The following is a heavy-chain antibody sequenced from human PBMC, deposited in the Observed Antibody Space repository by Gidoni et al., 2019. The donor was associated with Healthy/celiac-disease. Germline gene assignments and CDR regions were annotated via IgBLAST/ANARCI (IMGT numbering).Heavy chain of an antibody. CDR2: LSAYNGNT. CDR3: ARDYDFWSGYSSFDP. Sequence: QVHLVQSGAEVKKPGASVKVSCKASGYTFTSYGISWVRQAPGQGLEWMGWLSAYNGNTNYAQKLQGRVTMTTDTSTSTAYMELRSLRSDDTAVYYCARDYDFWSGYSSFDPWGQGTLVTVSS. J-gene: IGHJ5*02. CDR1: GYTFTSYG. D-gene: IGHD3-3*01. V-gene: IGHV1-18*04.